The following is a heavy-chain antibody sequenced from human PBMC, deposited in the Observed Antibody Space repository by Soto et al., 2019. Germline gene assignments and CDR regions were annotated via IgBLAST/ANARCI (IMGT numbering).Heavy chain of an antibody. CDR3: ARGRGIGFSSTENIYWYYNMDV. Sequence: ASVNVSCKAAGGTFSDYALSWVRQAPGQGLEWMGGIIPMFATTNYAQKFQGRVTITADDSATTAHMELSSLKSEDTAVYYCARGRGIGFSSTENIYWYYNMDVWDQGTTVTVSS. J-gene: IGHJ6*02. D-gene: IGHD6-13*01. CDR2: IIPMFATT. V-gene: IGHV1-69*13. CDR1: GGTFSDYA.